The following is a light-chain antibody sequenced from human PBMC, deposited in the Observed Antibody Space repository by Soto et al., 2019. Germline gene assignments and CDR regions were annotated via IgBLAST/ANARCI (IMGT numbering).Light chain of an antibody. CDR3: QKYNSAPLT. CDR2: DAS. Sequence: DIQMTQSPSTLSASVGDGVTITCRASQRISTWLAWYQQKPGKAPTLLIYDASNLQGGVQSRFSGSGSGTDFTLTISSLQTEEVATYDCQKYNSAPLTFGGGTKGDIK. V-gene: IGKV1-5*01. J-gene: IGKJ4*01. CDR1: QRISTW.